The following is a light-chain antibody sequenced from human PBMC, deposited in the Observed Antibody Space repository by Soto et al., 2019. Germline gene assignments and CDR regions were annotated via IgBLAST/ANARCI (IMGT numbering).Light chain of an antibody. V-gene: IGKV3-20*01. J-gene: IGKJ5*01. CDR2: GAA. Sequence: EIVLTQSPGTLSLSPGERATLSCRASQSVSSSYLAWDQQKPGQAPRLLIYGAASRATGIPDRFSGSGSVTDFTLTISSLQSEDFAVYYCQQYNNWPPITFGQGTRLEIK. CDR3: QQYNNWPPIT. CDR1: QSVSSSY.